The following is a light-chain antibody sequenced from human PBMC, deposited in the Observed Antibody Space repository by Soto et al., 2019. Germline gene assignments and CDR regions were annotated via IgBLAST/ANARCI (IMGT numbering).Light chain of an antibody. J-gene: IGKJ4*01. CDR1: QGFGSN. Sequence: IVVTQSPATLSVSPGERATFSCRAGQGFGSNLAWYQQRPGQAPRLLIYDASTRATGIPDRFSGSGSGTEFTLTISSLQSEDFAVYYCQQFNIWPHMLSFGGGTKLEMK. CDR3: QQFNIWPHMLS. V-gene: IGKV3-15*01. CDR2: DAS.